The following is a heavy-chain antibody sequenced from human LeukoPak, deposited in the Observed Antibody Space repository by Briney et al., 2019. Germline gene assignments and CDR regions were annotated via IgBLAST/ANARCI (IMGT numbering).Heavy chain of an antibody. CDR1: GGSISSYY. CDR2: IYYSGST. CDR3: ARGGQLLLPYYFDY. D-gene: IGHD2-2*01. J-gene: IGHJ4*02. V-gene: IGHV4-59*01. Sequence: SETLSLTCTVSGGSISSYYWSWIRQPPGKRLEWIGYIYYSGSTNYNPSLKSRVTISVDTSKNQFSLKLSSVTAADTAVYYCARGGQLLLPYYFDYWGQGTLVTVSS.